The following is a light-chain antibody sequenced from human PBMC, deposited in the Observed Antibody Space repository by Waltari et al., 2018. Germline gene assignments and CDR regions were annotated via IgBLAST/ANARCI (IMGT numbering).Light chain of an antibody. CDR3: SSYSRTSTLVV. J-gene: IGLJ2*01. V-gene: IGLV2-14*03. Sequence: QSALTQPASVSGSPGQSITFPCTGDSSDVGGYHYASWYQQQPGKAPRLMIYDVSIRPSGVSNRFSGSKSGNTASLTISGLQAEDEADYYCSSYSRTSTLVVFGGGTKLAVL. CDR1: SSDVGGYHY. CDR2: DVS.